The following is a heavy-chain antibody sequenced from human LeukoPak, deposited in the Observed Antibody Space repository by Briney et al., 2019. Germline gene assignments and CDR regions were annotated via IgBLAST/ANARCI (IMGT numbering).Heavy chain of an antibody. D-gene: IGHD2-15*01. CDR2: IIPIFGTA. J-gene: IGHJ4*02. Sequence: ASVKVSCKASGGTFSSYAISWVRQAPGQGLEWMGGIIPIFGTANYAQKFQGRVTITADESTSTAYMELSSLRSEDTAVYYCAREGDYCSGGSCYSGFDYWGQGTLVTVSS. CDR3: AREGDYCSGGSCYSGFDY. V-gene: IGHV1-69*13. CDR1: GGTFSSYA.